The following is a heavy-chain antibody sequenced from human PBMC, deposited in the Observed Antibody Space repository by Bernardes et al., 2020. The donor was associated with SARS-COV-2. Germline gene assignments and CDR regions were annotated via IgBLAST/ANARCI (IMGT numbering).Heavy chain of an antibody. Sequence: GSLRLSCAASGFTVSSNYMSWVRQAPGKGLEWVSVIYSGGSTYYADSVKGRFTISRDNSKNTLYLQMNSLRAEDTAVYYCARDFRHYDYVWGSYVFDYWGQGTLVTVSS. CDR1: GFTVSSNY. CDR2: IYSGGST. CDR3: ARDFRHYDYVWGSYVFDY. V-gene: IGHV3-53*01. J-gene: IGHJ4*02. D-gene: IGHD3-16*01.